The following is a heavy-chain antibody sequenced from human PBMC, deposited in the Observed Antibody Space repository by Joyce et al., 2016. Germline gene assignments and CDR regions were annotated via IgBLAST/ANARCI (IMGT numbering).Heavy chain of an antibody. J-gene: IGHJ4*02. CDR1: CYTFTSYG. D-gene: IGHD1-26*01. CDR2: NREYNGHA. V-gene: IGHV1-18*01. Sequence: QVQLVQSGAEVKEPGASVKVSCKASCYTFTSYGFSGVRQAPGQGLEWMGWNREYNGHANKARYRQGRVTVTTYTSTSTAYMEMRGLSADDTAVYYCVRDARAVGAGEHGYLDYWGQGTLVTVSS. CDR3: VRDARAVGAGEHGYLDY.